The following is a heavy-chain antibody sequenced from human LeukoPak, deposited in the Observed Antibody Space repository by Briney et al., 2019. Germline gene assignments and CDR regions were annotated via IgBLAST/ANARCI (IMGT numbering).Heavy chain of an antibody. J-gene: IGHJ4*02. Sequence: SETLSLTCTVSGGSISSSTYYWGWIRQPPGKGLEWIGSIYYSGSTYYNPSLKSRVTMSVDTSKNQFSLKLSPVTAADTAVYYCARGRSRNAYNYDYWGQGTLVAVSS. CDR3: ARGRSRNAYNYDY. CDR1: GGSISSSTYY. V-gene: IGHV4-39*07. D-gene: IGHD5-24*01. CDR2: IYYSGST.